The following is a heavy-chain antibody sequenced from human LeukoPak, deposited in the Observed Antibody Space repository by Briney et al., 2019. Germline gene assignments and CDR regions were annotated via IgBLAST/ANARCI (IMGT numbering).Heavy chain of an antibody. CDR2: INWIGDTT. CDR1: GFTFDDYG. Sequence: PGGSLTLSCAASGFTFDDYGMTWVRQVPGKGLEWIAEINWIGDTTRYGDSVKGRFTISRDNAKNSLDLQINSLRVEDTAFYYCATNPPGRTYLQDWGQGTLVTVSS. V-gene: IGHV3-20*04. J-gene: IGHJ1*01. D-gene: IGHD1-1*01. CDR3: ATNPPGRTYLQD.